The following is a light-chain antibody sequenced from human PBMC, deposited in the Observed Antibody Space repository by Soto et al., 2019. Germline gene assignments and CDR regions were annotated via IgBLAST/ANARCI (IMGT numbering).Light chain of an antibody. J-gene: IGLJ3*02. CDR1: SSDVGSYNL. Sequence: QSVLTQPASVSGSPGQSITISCTGTSSDVGSYNLVSWYQQHPGKAPKLIIYEVSKRPSGISNRFSGSKSGNTASLTISGLQAEDEADYYCCSPWVFGGGTQLTVL. CDR3: CSPWV. CDR2: EVS. V-gene: IGLV2-23*02.